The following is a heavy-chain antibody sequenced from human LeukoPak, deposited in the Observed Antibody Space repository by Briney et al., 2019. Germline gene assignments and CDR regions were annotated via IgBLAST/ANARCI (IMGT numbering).Heavy chain of an antibody. CDR2: ISYDGSNK. J-gene: IGHJ4*02. V-gene: IGHV3-30*18. CDR3: AKGPGDSTY. D-gene: IGHD4-17*01. Sequence: GGSLRLSCAASGFTFSSYGMHWVRQAPGKGLEWVAVISYDGSNKYYADSVKGRFTISRDNSKNTPYLQMNSLRAEDTAVYYCAKGPGDSTYWGQGTLVTVSS. CDR1: GFTFSSYG.